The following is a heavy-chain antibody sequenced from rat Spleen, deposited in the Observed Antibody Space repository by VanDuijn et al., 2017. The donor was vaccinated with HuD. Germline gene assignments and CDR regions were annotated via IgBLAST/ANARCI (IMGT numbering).Heavy chain of an antibody. J-gene: IGHJ2*01. V-gene: IGHV5-29*01. Sequence: EVQLVESGGGLEQPGRSLKLSCVASGFNFSDHAMAWVRQAPTKGLEWVATFSYDGITTYYRDSVGGRFTISSDSTRSNLYLQMDRLRSEDTATYYCARNGYNSYFDYWGQGVMVTVSS. CDR2: FSYDGITT. CDR3: ARNGYNSYFDY. D-gene: IGHD1-9*01. CDR1: GFNFSDHA.